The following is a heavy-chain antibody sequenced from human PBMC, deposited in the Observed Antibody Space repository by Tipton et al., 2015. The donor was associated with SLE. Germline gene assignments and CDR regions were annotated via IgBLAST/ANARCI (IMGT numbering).Heavy chain of an antibody. D-gene: IGHD3-22*01. Sequence: TLSLTCTVSGGSISSGSYYWSWIRQPAGKGLEWIGRIYTSGSTDYNPSLKSRVTISIDTSKNQFSLKLSSVTAADTAVYYCAREEDSSGYYLWYFELWGRGTLVTVSS. J-gene: IGHJ2*01. CDR1: GGSISSGSYY. CDR3: AREEDSSGYYLWYFEL. CDR2: IYTSGST. V-gene: IGHV4-61*02.